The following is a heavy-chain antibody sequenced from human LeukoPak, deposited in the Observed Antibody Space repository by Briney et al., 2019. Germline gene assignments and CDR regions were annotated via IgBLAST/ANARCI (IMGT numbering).Heavy chain of an antibody. D-gene: IGHD3-22*01. CDR3: AKGGHYDSSGYSPFDY. CDR2: ISGRGHTT. Sequence: PGGSLRISCAASGFTFGSYAMSWVRQAPGKGLEWVSGISGRGHTTYHADSVRGRLTISRDNSKNTLYLQMNSLRVDDSAVYYCAKGGHYDSSGYSPFDYWGQGTLVTVSS. V-gene: IGHV3-23*01. CDR1: GFTFGSYA. J-gene: IGHJ4*02.